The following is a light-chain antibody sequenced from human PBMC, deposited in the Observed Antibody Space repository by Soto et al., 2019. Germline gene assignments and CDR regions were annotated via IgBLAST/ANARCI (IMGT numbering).Light chain of an antibody. J-gene: IGLJ2*01. Sequence: QAVVTQPPSVSGAPGQRVTISCTGSSSNIGAGYDVHWYQQLPRTAPKLLIYRNSNRPSGVPDRFSGSKSGTSASLAITGLQAEDEADYYCQSYDSSLSEGVFGGGTKLPVL. CDR2: RNS. CDR1: SSNIGAGYD. V-gene: IGLV1-40*01. CDR3: QSYDSSLSEGV.